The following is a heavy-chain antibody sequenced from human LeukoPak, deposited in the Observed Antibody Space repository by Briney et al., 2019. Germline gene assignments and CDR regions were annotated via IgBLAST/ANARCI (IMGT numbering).Heavy chain of an antibody. D-gene: IGHD2-2*01. CDR1: GFTFSSYA. CDR3: AKDPGGYCSSTSCYVQGGDYYGMDV. CDR2: ISGSGGST. V-gene: IGHV3-23*01. Sequence: GGSLRLSCAASGFTFSSYAMSWVRQAPGKGLEWDSAISGSGGSTYYADSVKGRFTISRDNSKNTLYLQMNSLRAEDTAVYYCAKDPGGYCSSTSCYVQGGDYYGMDVWGKGTTVTVSS. J-gene: IGHJ6*04.